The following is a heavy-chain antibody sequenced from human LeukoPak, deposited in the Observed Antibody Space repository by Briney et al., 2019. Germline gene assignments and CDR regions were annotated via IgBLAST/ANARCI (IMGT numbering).Heavy chain of an antibody. CDR1: GYTFTSCG. CDR3: ARGTAAPRMDRSYYYYRDV. J-gene: IGHJ6*03. D-gene: IGHD6-13*01. Sequence: GASVKVCCNASGYTFTSCGISWERHPPAQGHEWMGGISVYNGNTNYAQALQGRVTMTTDTSTSTSYLDLKSARSDDTALYYCARGTAAPRMDRSYYYYRDVWGKGTTVTVSS. V-gene: IGHV1-18*01. CDR2: ISVYNGNT.